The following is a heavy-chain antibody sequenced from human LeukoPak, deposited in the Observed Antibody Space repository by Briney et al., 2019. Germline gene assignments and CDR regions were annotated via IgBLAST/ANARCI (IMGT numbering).Heavy chain of an antibody. J-gene: IGHJ5*02. CDR2: IYPGDSDT. CDR3: AKIPNNWKYLRNWFDP. V-gene: IGHV5-51*01. Sequence: GESLKISCKGSGYSFTSYWIGWVRQMPGKGLEWMGIIYPGDSDTRYSPSFQGQVTISADKSISTAYLQWSSLKASDTAMYYCAKIPNNWKYLRNWFDPWGQGTLVTVSS. CDR1: GYSFTSYW. D-gene: IGHD1-1*01.